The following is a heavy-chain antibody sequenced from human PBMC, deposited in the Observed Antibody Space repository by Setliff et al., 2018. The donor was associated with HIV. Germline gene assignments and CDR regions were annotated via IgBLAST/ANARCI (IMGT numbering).Heavy chain of an antibody. CDR2: IIPILGIA. Sequence: GASVKVSCKASGGTFISHPINWVRQAPGQGLEWMGGIIPILGIANYAQKFQGRVTMTRDTSTTTVYMELSSLRSEDTAVYHCARDYYDSSGYIFFPGLPDYWGQGTLVTVSS. V-gene: IGHV1-69*10. D-gene: IGHD3-22*01. CDR1: GGTFISHP. J-gene: IGHJ4*02. CDR3: ARDYYDSSGYIFFPGLPDY.